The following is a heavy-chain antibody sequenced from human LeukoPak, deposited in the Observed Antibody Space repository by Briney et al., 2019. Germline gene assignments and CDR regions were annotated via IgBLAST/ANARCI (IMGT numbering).Heavy chain of an antibody. Sequence: GGSLRLSCAASGFTFRSYAMSWVRQAPGKGLDWVSAISGSGDSTYYADSVKGRFTISRDNSKNTLYLQMNSLRAEDTAVYYCAKDQRQRAAAGPDYWGQGTLVTVSS. CDR1: GFTFRSYA. V-gene: IGHV3-23*01. CDR2: ISGSGDST. CDR3: AKDQRQRAAAGPDY. J-gene: IGHJ4*02. D-gene: IGHD6-13*01.